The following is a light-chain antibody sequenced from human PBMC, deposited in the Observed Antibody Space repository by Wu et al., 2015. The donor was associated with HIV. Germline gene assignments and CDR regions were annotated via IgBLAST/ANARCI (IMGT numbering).Light chain of an antibody. V-gene: IGKV1-8*01. J-gene: IGKJ1*01. CDR3: QKYNTAPWT. CDR2: CI. CDR1: GISST. Sequence: TGDRVTIHLFGESGISSTLAWYQQKPRESPNAPDLCCIHFANGVPSRFSGSGSGTDFTLTISSLQPEDVATYYCQKYNTAPWTFGQGTKVEMK.